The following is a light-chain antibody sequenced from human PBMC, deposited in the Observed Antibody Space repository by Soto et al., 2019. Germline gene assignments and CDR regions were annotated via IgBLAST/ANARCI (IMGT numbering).Light chain of an antibody. CDR1: QTVLYSSNNRSY. V-gene: IGKV4-1*01. Sequence: DIVMTQSPDSLAVPLGERATINCKSSQTVLYSSNNRSYLAWYQQKPGQPPRLLIYWAATRESGVPDRFSGSGSGTDFTLTISSLQAEDVAVYYCHQYNSFPQTFGQGTKVEIK. J-gene: IGKJ1*01. CDR2: WAA. CDR3: HQYNSFPQT.